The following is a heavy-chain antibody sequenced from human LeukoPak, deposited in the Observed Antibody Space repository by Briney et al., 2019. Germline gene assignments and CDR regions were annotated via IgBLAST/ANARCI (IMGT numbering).Heavy chain of an antibody. CDR1: GFTFSSYA. Sequence: GGSLRLSCAASGFTFSSYAMSWVRQAPGKGLEWVSAISGSGGSTYYADSVKGRFTISRDTSKNTLYLQMNSLRAEDTAVYYCAKVYGSGRIAVAGTTFFDYWGQGTLVTVSS. V-gene: IGHV3-23*01. CDR3: AKVYGSGRIAVAGTTFFDY. CDR2: ISGSGGST. J-gene: IGHJ4*02. D-gene: IGHD6-19*01.